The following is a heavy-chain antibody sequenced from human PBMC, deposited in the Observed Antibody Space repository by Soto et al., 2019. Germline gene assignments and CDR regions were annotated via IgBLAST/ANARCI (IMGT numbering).Heavy chain of an antibody. V-gene: IGHV4-31*03. Sequence: QVQLQESGPGLVKPSQTLSLTCTVSGGSISSGGYYWSWIRQHPGKGLEWIGYIYYSGRTYYNPSLKSRVTISVDTSKNQFSLKLSSVTAADTAVYYCAREVGGNSGVSSAFDIWGQGTMVTVSS. D-gene: IGHD2-21*02. CDR2: IYYSGRT. CDR1: GGSISSGGYY. J-gene: IGHJ3*02. CDR3: AREVGGNSGVSSAFDI.